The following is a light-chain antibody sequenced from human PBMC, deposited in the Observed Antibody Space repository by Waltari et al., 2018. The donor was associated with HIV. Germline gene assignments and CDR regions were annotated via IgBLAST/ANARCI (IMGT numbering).Light chain of an antibody. CDR1: SSNIGSNY. J-gene: IGLJ3*02. V-gene: IGLV1-47*01. Sequence: QSMLTQPPSASGTPGQRVTISCSGSSSNIGSNYVYWYQQVPGTAPNLLIYRNNPRPSGAPDRFSGSKSGTAASLAISGLRTEDEADYYCAAWDDSLSGWVFGGGTKLTVL. CDR2: RNN. CDR3: AAWDDSLSGWV.